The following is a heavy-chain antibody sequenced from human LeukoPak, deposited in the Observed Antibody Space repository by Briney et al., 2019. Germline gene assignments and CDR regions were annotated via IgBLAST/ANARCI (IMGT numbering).Heavy chain of an antibody. V-gene: IGHV3-33*08. CDR2: IWYDGSNK. Sequence: GGSLRLSCAASGFTFSSYAMSWVRQAPGKGLEWVAVIWYDGSNKYYADSVKGRFTISRDNSKNTLYLQMNSLRAEDTAVYYCARSYCSSTSCYSIIYYYGMDVWGKGTTVTVSS. CDR3: ARSYCSSTSCYSIIYYYGMDV. CDR1: GFTFSSYA. D-gene: IGHD2-2*01. J-gene: IGHJ6*04.